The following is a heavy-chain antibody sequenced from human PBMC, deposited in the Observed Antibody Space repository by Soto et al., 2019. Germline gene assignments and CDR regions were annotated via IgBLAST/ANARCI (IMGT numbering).Heavy chain of an antibody. CDR2: IYDSRNT. CDR3: ARDLYYYDSSGYMGQHAFKV. CDR1: GVSINSDDYF. V-gene: IGHV4-30-4*01. D-gene: IGHD3-22*01. J-gene: IGHJ3*01. Sequence: SETLSLTCTVSGVSINSDDYFWSWIRQPPGKGLEWIGNIYDSRNTNYNPSLKSRVTISVDTSKNQFSLRLRSVTAADTAVYYCARDLYYYDSSGYMGQHAFKVWGQGTMVTVSS.